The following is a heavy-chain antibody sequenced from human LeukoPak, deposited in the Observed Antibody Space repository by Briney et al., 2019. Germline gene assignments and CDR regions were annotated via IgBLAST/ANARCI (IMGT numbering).Heavy chain of an antibody. V-gene: IGHV3-23*01. CDR1: GFTFSRYA. D-gene: IGHD2-2*01. CDR3: AKVHCSSTSCNAGYYYGMDV. J-gene: IGHJ6*04. CDR2: ISGSGGST. Sequence: GGSLRLSCSDSGFTFSRYAMSWVRQAPGKGLEWVSAISGSGGSTYYADSVKGRFTISRDNSKNTLYLQMNSLRAEDTAVYYCAKVHCSSTSCNAGYYYGMDVWGKGTTVTVSS.